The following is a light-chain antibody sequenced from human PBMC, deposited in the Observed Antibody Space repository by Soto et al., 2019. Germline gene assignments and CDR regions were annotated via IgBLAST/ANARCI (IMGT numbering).Light chain of an antibody. CDR1: SSDVGAYKF. J-gene: IGLJ1*01. Sequence: QSALTQPASVSGSPGQSITIFCSGTSSDVGAYKFVSWYQQHPGKAPKLMIYEVSNRPSGVSNRFSGSKSGNTASLTISGLQAEDEADYYCSSYTSSSTYVFGTGTKLTVL. CDR2: EVS. V-gene: IGLV2-14*01. CDR3: SSYTSSSTYV.